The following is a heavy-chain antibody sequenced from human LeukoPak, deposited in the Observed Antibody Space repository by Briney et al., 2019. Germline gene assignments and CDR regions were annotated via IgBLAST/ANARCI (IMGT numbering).Heavy chain of an antibody. V-gene: IGHV1-69*04. CDR1: GGTFSSYA. Sequence: AAVKVSCKASGGTFSSYAISWVRQAPGQGREWMGRIIPILGIANYAQKFQGRVTITADKSTSTAYMELSSLRSEDTAVYYCARGLNELLVDFDYWGQGTLVTVSS. J-gene: IGHJ4*02. CDR3: ARGLNELLVDFDY. CDR2: IIPILGIA. D-gene: IGHD2-8*02.